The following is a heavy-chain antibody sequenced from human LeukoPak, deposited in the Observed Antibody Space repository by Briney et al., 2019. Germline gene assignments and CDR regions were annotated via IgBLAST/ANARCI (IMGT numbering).Heavy chain of an antibody. CDR1: GDSINSYY. Sequence: KPSETLSLTCTVSGDSINSYYWNWIRQPPGKGLEWIGYIHYGGNTNYNPSLKSRVTISLGTSRKFFSLNLSSVTAADTAVYYCARDLHLGWFDSWGQGTLVHVSS. J-gene: IGHJ5*01. CDR2: IHYGGNT. CDR3: ARDLHLGWFDS. V-gene: IGHV4-59*01. D-gene: IGHD7-27*01.